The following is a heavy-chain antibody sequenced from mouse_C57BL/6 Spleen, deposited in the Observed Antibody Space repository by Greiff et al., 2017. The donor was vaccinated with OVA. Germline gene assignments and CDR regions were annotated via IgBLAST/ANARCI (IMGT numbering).Heavy chain of an antibody. V-gene: IGHV1-15*01. CDR1: GYTFTDYE. J-gene: IGHJ2*01. CDR3: TRKGYDDDWYYFDY. CDR2: IDPETGGT. D-gene: IGHD2-4*01. Sequence: QVQLQQSGAALVRPGASVTLSCKASGYTFTDYEMHWVKQTPVHGLEWIGAIDPETGGTAYNQKFKGKAILTADKSSSTDYMELRSLTSEDSAVYYCTRKGYDDDWYYFDYWGQGTTLTVSS.